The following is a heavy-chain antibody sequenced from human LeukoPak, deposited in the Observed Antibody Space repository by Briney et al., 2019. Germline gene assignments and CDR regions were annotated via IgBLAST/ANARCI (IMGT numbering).Heavy chain of an antibody. J-gene: IGHJ6*03. CDR1: GGTFSSYA. V-gene: IGHV1-18*01. D-gene: IGHD6-19*01. CDR3: ARYFSGWYTFYYYYYMDV. CDR2: ISAYNGNT. Sequence: GSSVKVSCKASGGTFSSYAISWVRQAPGQGLEWMGWISAYNGNTNYAQKLQGRVTMTTDTSTSTAYMELRSLRSDDTAVYYCARYFSGWYTFYYYYYMDVWGKGTTATVSS.